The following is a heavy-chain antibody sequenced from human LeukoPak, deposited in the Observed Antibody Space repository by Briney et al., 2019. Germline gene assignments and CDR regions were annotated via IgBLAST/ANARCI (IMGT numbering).Heavy chain of an antibody. J-gene: IGHJ4*02. CDR1: GGSISSHY. D-gene: IGHD6-19*01. CDR3: ARESSLIAVAGAFDY. V-gene: IGHV4-59*11. Sequence: PSETLSLTCTVSGGSISSHYWSWIRQPPGKGLEWIGYIYYSGSTNYNPYIKRRVTISVGTSKIQFSLKLSSVTASDTAVDYCARESSLIAVAGAFDYWGQGTLVTVSS. CDR2: IYYSGST.